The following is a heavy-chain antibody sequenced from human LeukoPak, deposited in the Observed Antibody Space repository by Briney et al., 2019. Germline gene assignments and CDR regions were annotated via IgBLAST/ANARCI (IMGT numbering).Heavy chain of an antibody. CDR1: GYTFTGYY. D-gene: IGHD6-19*01. Sequence: ASVKVSCKASGYTFTGYYMHWVRQAPGQGLEWMGWINPNSGGTNYAQKFQGRVTITRNTSIRTVYMELSSLRSEDTAVYYCARVAGSIDYWGQGTLVTVSS. CDR2: INPNSGGT. V-gene: IGHV1-2*02. J-gene: IGHJ4*02. CDR3: ARVAGSIDY.